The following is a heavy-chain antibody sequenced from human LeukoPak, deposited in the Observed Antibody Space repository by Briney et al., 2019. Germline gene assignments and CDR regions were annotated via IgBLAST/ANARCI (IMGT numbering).Heavy chain of an antibody. J-gene: IGHJ4*02. Sequence: GGSLRLSCAASEFIFSNNWMSWVRQAPGKGLEWVANIKQDGREKYYVDSVKGRFTISRDNAKNSLYLQMNSLRAEDTAVYYCARGGFVQLELDWGRGTLVTVSS. CDR1: EFIFSNNW. V-gene: IGHV3-7*01. CDR2: IKQDGREK. D-gene: IGHD1-1*01. CDR3: ARGGFVQLELD.